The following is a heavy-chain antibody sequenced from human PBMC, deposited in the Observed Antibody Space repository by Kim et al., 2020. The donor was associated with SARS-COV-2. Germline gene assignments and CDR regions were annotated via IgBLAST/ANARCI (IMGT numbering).Heavy chain of an antibody. CDR2: INTNTGNP. CDR1: GYTFTSYS. V-gene: IGHV7-4-1*02. CDR3: ARVTSGYSSGWSLFDY. D-gene: IGHD6-19*01. Sequence: ASVKVSCKASGYTFTSYSMNWVRQAPGQGLEWMGWINTNTGNPTYAQGFTGRFVFSLDTSLSTAYLQISSLKAEDTAVYYCARVTSGYSSGWSLFDYWGQGTLVTVSS. J-gene: IGHJ4*02.